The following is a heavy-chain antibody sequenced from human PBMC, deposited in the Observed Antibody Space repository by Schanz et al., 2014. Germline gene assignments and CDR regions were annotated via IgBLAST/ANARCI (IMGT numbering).Heavy chain of an antibody. J-gene: IGHJ4*02. CDR1: GFTFSTYA. Sequence: VQLVESGGGLVQPGGSLRLSCATSGFTFSTYAMSWVRQAPGKGLEWVAFIRYDGSSKYYADSVRGRFTISRDDSKNTLYLQMNSLRAEDTAVYYCAKDLAVAGDYWGQGTLVTVSS. CDR3: AKDLAVAGDY. D-gene: IGHD6-19*01. CDR2: IRYDGSSK. V-gene: IGHV3-30*02.